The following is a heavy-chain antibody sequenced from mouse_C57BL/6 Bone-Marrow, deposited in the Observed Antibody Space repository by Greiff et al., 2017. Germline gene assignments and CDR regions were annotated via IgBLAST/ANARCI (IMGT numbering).Heavy chain of an antibody. CDR3: ARVDYYCCFDY. Sequence: VQLQQSGAELAKPGASVKLSCKASGYTFTSYWMHWVKQRPGQGLEWIGYINPSSGYTKYNQKFKDKATLTANKSYTTSYMQLSNLTYYDSAVYYGARVDYYCCFDYWGQGTTLTVSS. J-gene: IGHJ2*01. CDR2: INPSSGYT. V-gene: IGHV1-7*01. D-gene: IGHD1-2*01. CDR1: GYTFTSYW.